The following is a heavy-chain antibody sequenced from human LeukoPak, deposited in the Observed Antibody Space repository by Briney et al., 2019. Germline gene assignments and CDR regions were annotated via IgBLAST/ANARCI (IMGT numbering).Heavy chain of an antibody. V-gene: IGHV7-4-1*02. J-gene: IGHJ5*02. CDR1: GYTFTSYA. CDR2: INTNTGNP. D-gene: IGHD2-2*03. Sequence: ASVKVSCKASGYTFTSYAMNWVRQAPGQGLEWTGWINTNTGNPTYAQGFTGRSVFSLDTSVSTAYLQISSLKAEDTAVYYCAREVDIVVVPAAMPQIWFDPWGQGTLVTVSS. CDR3: AREVDIVVVPAAMPQIWFDP.